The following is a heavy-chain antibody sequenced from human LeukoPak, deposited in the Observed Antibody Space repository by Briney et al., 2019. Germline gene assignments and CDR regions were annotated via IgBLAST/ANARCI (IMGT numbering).Heavy chain of an antibody. D-gene: IGHD3-3*01. CDR3: SARDFGVVMS. V-gene: IGHV3-21*01. Sequence: GGSLRLSCAASGFTFSSYSMNWVRQAPGKGLEWVSSISSSSYIYYSDSLKGRFTISRDNAKNSLYLQMNSLRAEDTAVYYCSARDFGVVMSWGQGTLVTVSS. J-gene: IGHJ5*02. CDR2: ISSSSYI. CDR1: GFTFSSYS.